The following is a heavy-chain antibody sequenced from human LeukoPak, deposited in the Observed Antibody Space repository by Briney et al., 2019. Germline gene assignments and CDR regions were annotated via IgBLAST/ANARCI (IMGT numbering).Heavy chain of an antibody. J-gene: IGHJ4*02. Sequence: PGGSLRLSCAASGFTFSSYSMNWVRQAPGKGLEWVSSISSSSSYIYYADSVKGRFTISRDNAKNSLYLQMNSLRAEDTAVHYCARVRAVAGLFDYWGQGTLVTVSS. D-gene: IGHD6-19*01. CDR1: GFTFSSYS. CDR3: ARVRAVAGLFDY. V-gene: IGHV3-21*01. CDR2: ISSSSSYI.